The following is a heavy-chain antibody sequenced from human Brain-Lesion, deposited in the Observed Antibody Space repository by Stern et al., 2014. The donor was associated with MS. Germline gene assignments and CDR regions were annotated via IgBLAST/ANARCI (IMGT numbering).Heavy chain of an antibody. CDR2: IHASGRT. V-gene: IGHV4-61*02. CDR3: ARASAPLYSGNWFDS. CDR1: GDSISRDNYF. J-gene: IGHJ5*01. Sequence: VQLVESGPGLVKPSQTLSVTCTVSGDSISRDNYFWSWIRQAAGKRLEWIGRIHASGRTFYNPSLKSRVTISVDPSKPQFSLNLNSVTAEDTAVYYCARASAPLYSGNWFDSWGQGTLVSVSS. D-gene: IGHD5-18*01.